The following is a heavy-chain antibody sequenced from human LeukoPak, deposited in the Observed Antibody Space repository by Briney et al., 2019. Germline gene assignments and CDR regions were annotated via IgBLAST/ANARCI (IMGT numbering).Heavy chain of an antibody. CDR2: IYDSGST. J-gene: IGHJ4*02. CDR3: ARGSRMWELRWSFDY. D-gene: IGHD1-26*01. V-gene: IGHV4-59*01. Sequence: SETLSLTCTVSGGSISSYYWSWIRQPPGKGLEWIGYIYDSGSTNYNPSLKSRVTISVDTSKNQFSLKLSSVTAADTAVYYCARGSRMWELRWSFDYWGQGTLVTVSS. CDR1: GGSISSYY.